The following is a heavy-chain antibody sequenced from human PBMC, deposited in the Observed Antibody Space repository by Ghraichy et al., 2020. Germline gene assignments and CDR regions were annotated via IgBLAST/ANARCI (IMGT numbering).Heavy chain of an antibody. J-gene: IGHJ4*02. V-gene: IGHV3-74*01. CDR3: ARYTVVTAADY. CDR1: GFTFSSYW. CDR2: IGPDENK. D-gene: IGHD4-23*01. Sequence: GGSLRLSCAASGFTFSSYWMHWVRQAPGKGLVWVSRIGPDENKSYADSVKGRFTISRDNAKNTLYLQMDSLRPEDTAVYYCARYTVVTAADYWGQGTLVTVSS.